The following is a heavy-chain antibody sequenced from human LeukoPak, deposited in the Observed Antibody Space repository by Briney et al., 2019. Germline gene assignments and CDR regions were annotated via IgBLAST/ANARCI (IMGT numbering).Heavy chain of an antibody. CDR3: TRQGFSKLYYYDSSGYSYYYYYYMDV. J-gene: IGHJ6*03. Sequence: GGSLRLSCAASGFTFSGSAMHWVRQASGKGLEWVGRIRSKANSYATAYAASVKGRFTISRDDSKNTAYLQMNSLKPEDTAVYYCTRQGFSKLYYYDSSGYSYYYYYYMDVWVKGTTVTVSS. V-gene: IGHV3-73*01. D-gene: IGHD3-22*01. CDR1: GFTFSGSA. CDR2: IRSKANSYAT.